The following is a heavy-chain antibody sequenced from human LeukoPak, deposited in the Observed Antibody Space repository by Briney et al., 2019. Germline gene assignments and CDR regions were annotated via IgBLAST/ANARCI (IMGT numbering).Heavy chain of an antibody. CDR3: ARDTTGTTGI. CDR2: IIPIFGTA. CDR1: GGTFSSYA. J-gene: IGHJ3*02. V-gene: IGHV1-69*13. D-gene: IGHD1-1*01. Sequence: SVKVSCKASGGTFSSYAIIWVRQAPGQGLEWMGGIIPIFGTANYAQKFQGRVTITADESTSTAYMELSSLRSEDTAVYYCARDTTGTTGIWGQGTMVTVSS.